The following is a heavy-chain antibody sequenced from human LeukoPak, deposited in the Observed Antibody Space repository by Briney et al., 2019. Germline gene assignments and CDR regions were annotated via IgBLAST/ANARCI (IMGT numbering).Heavy chain of an antibody. CDR3: ARGIVVGSLYYMDV. CDR2: IIPSFATT. V-gene: IGHV1-69*01. J-gene: IGHJ6*03. D-gene: IGHD2-21*01. Sequence: GSTVKVSCKASGGTFSSYAISWVRQAPGQGLEWMGGIIPSFATTNYPQKFQGRVTITADDSTSTAYMELSSLRSEDTAVYYCARGIVVGSLYYMDVWGKGTTVSLSS. CDR1: GGTFSSYA.